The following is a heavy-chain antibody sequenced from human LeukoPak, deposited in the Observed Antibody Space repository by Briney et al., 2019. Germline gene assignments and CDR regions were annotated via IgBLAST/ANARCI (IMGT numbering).Heavy chain of an antibody. Sequence: ASVKVSCRASGYTFTSYGISWVRQAPGQGLEWMGWISAYNGNANYAQKLQGRVTMTIDTSTSTAYMELRSLRSDDTAVYYCARQSSSWFGQNPFDYWGQGTLVTVSS. V-gene: IGHV1-18*01. D-gene: IGHD6-13*01. CDR2: ISAYNGNA. CDR1: GYTFTSYG. J-gene: IGHJ4*02. CDR3: ARQSSSWFGQNPFDY.